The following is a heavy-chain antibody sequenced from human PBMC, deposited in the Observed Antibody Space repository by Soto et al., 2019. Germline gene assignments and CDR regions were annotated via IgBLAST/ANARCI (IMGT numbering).Heavy chain of an antibody. D-gene: IGHD3-22*01. CDR3: ARGEDSSGYTLFDY. V-gene: IGHV3-13*01. Sequence: GGSLRLSCAASGFTFSSYDMHWVRQATGKGLEWVSAIGTAGDTYYPGSVKGRFTIPRENAKNSLYLQMNSLRAEDTAVYYCARGEDSSGYTLFDYWGQGTLVTVSS. J-gene: IGHJ4*02. CDR2: IGTAGDT. CDR1: GFTFSSYD.